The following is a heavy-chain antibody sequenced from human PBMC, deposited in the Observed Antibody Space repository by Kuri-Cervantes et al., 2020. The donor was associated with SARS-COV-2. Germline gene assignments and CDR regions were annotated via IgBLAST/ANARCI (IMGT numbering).Heavy chain of an antibody. Sequence: GGSLRLSCAASGFTFSSYAMGWVRQGPGKGLEWVSEISGNGDTTFYADSVKGRFTVSRDNPKNTLYLQMSNLRAEDTAVYYCAARRWLGVPIAPVELYIHVWGQGTLVTVSS. D-gene: IGHD6-19*01. V-gene: IGHV3-23*01. CDR1: GFTFSSYA. J-gene: IGHJ1*01. CDR2: ISGNGDTT. CDR3: AARRWLGVPIAPVELYIHV.